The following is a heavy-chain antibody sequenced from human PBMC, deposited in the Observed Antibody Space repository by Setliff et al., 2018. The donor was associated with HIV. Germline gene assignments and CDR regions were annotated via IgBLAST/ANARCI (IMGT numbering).Heavy chain of an antibody. V-gene: IGHV4-59*12. CDR2: VYYSGTT. D-gene: IGHD3-3*01. Sequence: SETLSLTCTVSGGSISTYYWSWIRQPPGKGLEWIGYVYYSGTTNYNPSLKSRVTISVDTSKNQFSLKLSSVTAADTAMYFCARESRNDFWSGYYRTFDIWGQGTMVTVSS. J-gene: IGHJ3*02. CDR1: GGSISTYY. CDR3: ARESRNDFWSGYYRTFDI.